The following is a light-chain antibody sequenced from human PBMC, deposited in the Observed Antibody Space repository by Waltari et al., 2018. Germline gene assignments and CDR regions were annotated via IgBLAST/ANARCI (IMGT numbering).Light chain of an antibody. CDR1: TNDLGSSHH. J-gene: IGLJ3*02. CDR3: CSYAGSYTWV. CDR2: DVT. Sequence: SALTQPRSVSGSPGQSVTISCTGTTNDLGSSHHVSWYQQPPGKAPKLIILDVTQRPSGVPDRLSGSKSGNTASLTISGLRAEDEAEYYCCSYAGSYTWVFGGGTKLTVV. V-gene: IGLV2-11*01.